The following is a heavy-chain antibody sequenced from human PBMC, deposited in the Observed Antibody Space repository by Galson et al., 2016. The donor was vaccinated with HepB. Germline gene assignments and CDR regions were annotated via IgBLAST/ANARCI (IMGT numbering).Heavy chain of an antibody. J-gene: IGHJ6*03. Sequence: SETLSLTCTVSAGSISGYYWNWIRQPAGTGLEWIGRFYSTENIRLNPSLQSRVTLSVDTSKNQISLGLSSVTAADTAVYYCARLPPPHSPLGAGRGGKYYFYMDVWGIGTTVAVSS. CDR2: FYSTENI. CDR3: ARLPPPHSPLGAGRGGKYYFYMDV. V-gene: IGHV4-4*07. CDR1: AGSISGYY. D-gene: IGHD1-26*01.